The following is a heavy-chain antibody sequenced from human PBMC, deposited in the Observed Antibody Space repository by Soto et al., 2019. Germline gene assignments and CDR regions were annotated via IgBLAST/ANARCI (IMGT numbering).Heavy chain of an antibody. J-gene: IGHJ4*02. CDR3: AGCAASRGIFDH. CDR2: INHSGST. V-gene: IGHV4-34*01. Sequence: SETLSLTCAVYGGSFSGYYWSWIRQPPGKGLEWIGEINHSGSTNYNPSLKSRVTISVDTSKNQFSLKLSSVTAADTAVYYCAGCAASRGIFDHWGRGTLVTVSS. D-gene: IGHD3-10*01. CDR1: GGSFSGYY.